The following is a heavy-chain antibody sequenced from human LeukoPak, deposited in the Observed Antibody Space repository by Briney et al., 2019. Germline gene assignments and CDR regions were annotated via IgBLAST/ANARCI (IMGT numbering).Heavy chain of an antibody. CDR1: GSYW. D-gene: IGHD2/OR15-2a*01. Sequence: QSGGSLRLSCAASGSYWMHWVRQAPGKGLVWVSHINSDGSWTSYADSVKGRFTISKDNAKNTVYLQMNNLRAKDTAVYYCVSFYETYWGRGTLVTVSS. CDR3: VSFYETY. CDR2: INSDGSWT. J-gene: IGHJ4*02. V-gene: IGHV3-74*01.